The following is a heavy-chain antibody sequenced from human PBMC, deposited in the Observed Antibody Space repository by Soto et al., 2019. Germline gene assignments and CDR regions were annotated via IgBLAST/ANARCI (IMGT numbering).Heavy chain of an antibody. V-gene: IGHV4-39*01. CDR2: IYYSGST. CDR3: ARRQTTVDAFDI. Sequence: SETLSLRWTVAGGSSSSSSYYWGWIRQPPGKGLEWIGSIYYSGSTYYNPSLKSRVTISVDTSKNQFSLKLSSVTAADTAVYYCARRQTTVDAFDIWGQGTMVTVSS. J-gene: IGHJ3*02. D-gene: IGHD4-17*01. CDR1: GGSSSSSSYY.